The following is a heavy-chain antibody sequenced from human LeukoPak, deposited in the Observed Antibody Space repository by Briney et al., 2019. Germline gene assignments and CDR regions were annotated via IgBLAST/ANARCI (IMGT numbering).Heavy chain of an antibody. CDR2: IRYDGSNK. V-gene: IGHV3-30*02. D-gene: IGHD3-10*01. J-gene: IGHJ4*02. CDR1: GFTFSSYG. Sequence: GGSLRLSCAASGFTFSSYGMHWVRQAPGKGLEWVAFIRYDGSNKYYADSVKGRFTISRDNSKNTLYLQMNSLRAEDTAVYYCAKNRAIWFGESLFDYWGQGTLVTVSS. CDR3: AKNRAIWFGESLFDY.